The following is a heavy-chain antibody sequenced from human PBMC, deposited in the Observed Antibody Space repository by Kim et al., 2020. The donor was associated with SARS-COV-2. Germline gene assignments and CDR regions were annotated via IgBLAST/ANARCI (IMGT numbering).Heavy chain of an antibody. V-gene: IGHV3-11*06. J-gene: IGHJ6*02. D-gene: IGHD3-16*02. CDR3: ASNKVDSIVPYYGMDV. Sequence: DSGEGHFTLSRDNAKNSLYLQMNSLRAEDTAVYYCASNKVDSIVPYYGMDVWGQGTTVTVSS.